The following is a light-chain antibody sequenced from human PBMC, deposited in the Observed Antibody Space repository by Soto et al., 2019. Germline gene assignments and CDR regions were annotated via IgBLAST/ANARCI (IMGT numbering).Light chain of an antibody. CDR2: GAS. CDR1: QSVSSSS. Sequence: PGERATLSCRASQSVSSSSLAWYQQRRGQAPRLLIHGASSRATGIPDRFSGSGSGTDFTLTISRLEPEDFAVYYCQQYGNSPQTFGQGTKVDIK. CDR3: QQYGNSPQT. J-gene: IGKJ1*01. V-gene: IGKV3-20*01.